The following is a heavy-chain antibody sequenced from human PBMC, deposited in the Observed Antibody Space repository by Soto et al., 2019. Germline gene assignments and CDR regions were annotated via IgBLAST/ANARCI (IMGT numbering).Heavy chain of an antibody. Sequence: SETLSLTCTVSGDSISSSRYYWGWIRQPPGKGLEWIGNTYFTGTTYYNPSLKSRVSISVDTSKNQFSLKLTSVTAADTAIYYCARDRVRRDNKPYGMDVWGQGTTVTVSS. D-gene: IGHD2-21*01. CDR2: TYFTGTT. V-gene: IGHV4-31*03. J-gene: IGHJ6*02. CDR1: GDSISSSRYY. CDR3: ARDRVRRDNKPYGMDV.